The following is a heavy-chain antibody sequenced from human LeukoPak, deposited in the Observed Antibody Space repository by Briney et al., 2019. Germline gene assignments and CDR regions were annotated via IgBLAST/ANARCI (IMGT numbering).Heavy chain of an antibody. J-gene: IGHJ4*02. D-gene: IGHD2/OR15-2a*01. CDR2: ISHSGST. CDR1: GGSISNYY. Sequence: SETLSLTCTVSGGSISNYYWSWIRQPPGKGLEWIGYISHSGSTNYSPSLKSRVTISLDTSKNQFSLKLSSVTAADTTVYYCAGHHPRNTVDFWGQGTLVTVSS. CDR3: AGHHPRNTVDF. V-gene: IGHV4-59*08.